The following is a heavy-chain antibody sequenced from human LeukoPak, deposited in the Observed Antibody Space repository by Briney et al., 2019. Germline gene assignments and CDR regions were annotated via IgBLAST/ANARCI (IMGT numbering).Heavy chain of an antibody. D-gene: IGHD2-15*01. CDR1: GYIFTSYG. CDR3: ARGGYCSGGSCSVDY. V-gene: IGHV1-18*01. J-gene: IGHJ4*02. Sequence: ASVKVSCKASGYIFTSYGISWVRQAPGQGLEWMGWISAYNGNTNYAQKLQGRVTMTTDTSASTAYMELRSLRSDDTAVYYCARGGYCSGGSCSVDYWGQGTLATLSS. CDR2: ISAYNGNT.